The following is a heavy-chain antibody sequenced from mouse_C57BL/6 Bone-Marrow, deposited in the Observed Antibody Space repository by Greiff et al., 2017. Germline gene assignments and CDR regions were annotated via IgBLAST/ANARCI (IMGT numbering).Heavy chain of an antibody. D-gene: IGHD2-1*01. J-gene: IGHJ4*01. Sequence: EVKLMESGPGLVKPSQTVFLTCTVTGISITTGNYRWSWIRQFPGNKLEWIGYIYYSGTITYNPSLTSRTTTTRDTPKNPFFQEMNSFTAGDTATYLCERDEGNYGYGMDYWGQGTSATVSS. CDR3: ERDEGNYGYGMDY. V-gene: IGHV3-5*01. CDR1: GISITTGNYR. CDR2: IYYSGTI.